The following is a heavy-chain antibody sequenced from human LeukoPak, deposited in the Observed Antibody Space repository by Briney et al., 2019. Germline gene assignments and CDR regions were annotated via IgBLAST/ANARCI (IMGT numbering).Heavy chain of an antibody. Sequence: GASLRLSCAASGFTFSSYAMSWVRQAPGEGLEWVSGLTGSGGNTYYADSVKGRFTISRDNSKNTLSLQMNSLRAEDAAVYYCVKFRGIQHYNYHMDVWGKGTTVTVSS. J-gene: IGHJ6*03. CDR3: VKFRGIQHYNYHMDV. D-gene: IGHD3-10*01. CDR1: GFTFSSYA. CDR2: LTGSGGNT. V-gene: IGHV3-23*01.